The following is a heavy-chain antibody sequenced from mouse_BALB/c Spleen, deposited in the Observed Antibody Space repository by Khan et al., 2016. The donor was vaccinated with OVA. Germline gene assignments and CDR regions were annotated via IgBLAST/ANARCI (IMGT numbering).Heavy chain of an antibody. Sequence: EVELVESGGGLVKPGGSLKLSCAASGFTFSTYAMSWVRQTPEKRLEWVATISSDGDYTYFPDNVTGRFTISRAHANNTLCLQMTSLRSEDTAMYYCARSPYGNFAYWGQGTLVTVSA. V-gene: IGHV5-9-3*01. CDR3: ARSPYGNFAY. CDR2: ISSDGDYT. D-gene: IGHD2-1*01. J-gene: IGHJ3*01. CDR1: GFTFSTYA.